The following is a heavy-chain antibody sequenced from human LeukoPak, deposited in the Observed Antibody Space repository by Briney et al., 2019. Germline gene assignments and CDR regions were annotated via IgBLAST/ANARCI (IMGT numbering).Heavy chain of an antibody. D-gene: IGHD3-3*01. CDR3: ARSTLRFLEWLFPTSFDY. CDR2: IYYSWST. Sequence: SQTLSLTCTVSGGSISSGGYYWSWIRQHPGKGLEWIGYIYYSWSTYYNPSLKSRVIISVDTSKNQFSLKLSSVTAADTAVYYCARSTLRFLEWLFPTSFDYWAQGTLVTVSS. CDR1: GGSISSGGYY. V-gene: IGHV4-31*03. J-gene: IGHJ4*02.